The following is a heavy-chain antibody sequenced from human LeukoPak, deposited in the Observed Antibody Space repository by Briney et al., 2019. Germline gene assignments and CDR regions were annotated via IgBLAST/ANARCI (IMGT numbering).Heavy chain of an antibody. CDR2: ITSRDGTT. Sequence: GGSLRLSCAASGLTFSIYAMSWVRQTPGKGLEWVSPITSRDGTTYYADSVKGRFTISRDNSENTLYLQMNSLRAEDSALYYCARDRPDYYGSDGHYYRRDGDYWGQGTLVTVSS. CDR3: ARDRPDYYGSDGHYYRRDGDY. CDR1: GLTFSIYA. V-gene: IGHV3-23*01. J-gene: IGHJ4*02. D-gene: IGHD3-22*01.